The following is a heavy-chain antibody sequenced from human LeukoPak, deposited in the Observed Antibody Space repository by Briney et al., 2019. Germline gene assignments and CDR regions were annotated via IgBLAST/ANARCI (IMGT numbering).Heavy chain of an antibody. CDR3: ARGSIGSYRDFDY. V-gene: IGHV3-11*01. D-gene: IGHD1-26*01. CDR2: ISSSGSTI. CDR1: GFTFSDYY. J-gene: IGHJ4*02. Sequence: GGSLRLSCAASGFTFSDYYMSWIRQAPGKGLEWVSYISSSGSTIYYADSAKGRFTISRDNAKNSLYPQMNSLRAEDTAVYYCARGSIGSYRDFDYWGQGTLVTVSS.